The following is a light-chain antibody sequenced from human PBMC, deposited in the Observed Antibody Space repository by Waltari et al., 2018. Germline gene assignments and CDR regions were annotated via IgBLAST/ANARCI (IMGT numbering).Light chain of an antibody. CDR3: CSYAGTNNFYV. V-gene: IGLV2-8*01. CDR2: EDI. J-gene: IGLJ1*01. CDR1: SRTIGDYDY. Sequence: QSPLTQPPSACGSPGASVTTSCPGSSRTIGDYDYVSWYQQHPGKAPKLLINEDIKRPSGVPDRFSGSKSGNTASLTVSGLQAEDEADYYCCSYAGTNNFYVFGTGTKVTVL.